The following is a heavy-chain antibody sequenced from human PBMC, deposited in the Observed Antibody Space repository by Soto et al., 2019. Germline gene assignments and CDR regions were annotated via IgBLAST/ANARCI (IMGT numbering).Heavy chain of an antibody. V-gene: IGHV3-7*05. CDR2: IKQDGSEK. CDR3: AREVAGLKVLGAFDI. D-gene: IGHD6-19*01. J-gene: IGHJ3*02. CDR1: GFTFSSYW. Sequence: GGSLRLSCAASGFTFSSYWMSWVRQAPGKGLEWVANIKQDGSEKYYVDSVKGRFTISRDNAKNSLYLQMNSLRAEDTAVYYCAREVAGLKVLGAFDIWGQGTMVTVSS.